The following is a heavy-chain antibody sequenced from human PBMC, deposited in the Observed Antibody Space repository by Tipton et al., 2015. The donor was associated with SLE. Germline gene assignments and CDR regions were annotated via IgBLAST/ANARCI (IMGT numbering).Heavy chain of an antibody. J-gene: IGHJ6*02. CDR3: ARQRLRLLSPLDA. CDR1: GGSISSGDYY. CDR2: IYYSGTT. V-gene: IGHV4-31*03. Sequence: TLSLTCTVSGGSISSGDYYWSWIRQHPGKGLEWIGYIYYSGTTYYNPSLRSRVTMSIDPSENQFSLRLTSVTAADTAVYYCARQRLRLLSPLDAWGQGTTVTVS. D-gene: IGHD3-10*01.